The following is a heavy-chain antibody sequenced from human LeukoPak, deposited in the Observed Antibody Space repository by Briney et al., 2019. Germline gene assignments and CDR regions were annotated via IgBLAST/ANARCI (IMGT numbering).Heavy chain of an antibody. V-gene: IGHV4-59*01. CDR1: GGSISSYY. Sequence: SSETLSLTCTVSGGSISSYYCSWIRQPPGKGLEWIGYIYYSGSTNYNPSLKSRVTITVDTSKNQFSLKLSSVTAADTAVYYCPREYYDFWSGYVTGYRPPTYFDYWGQGTLVTVSS. D-gene: IGHD3-3*01. CDR3: PREYYDFWSGYVTGYRPPTYFDY. CDR2: IYYSGST. J-gene: IGHJ4*02.